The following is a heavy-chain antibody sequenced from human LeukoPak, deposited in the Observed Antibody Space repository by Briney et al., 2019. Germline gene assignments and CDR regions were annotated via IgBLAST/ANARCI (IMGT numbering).Heavy chain of an antibody. CDR1: GFTFSTYG. V-gene: IGHV3-33*01. CDR3: ARRGEYSNLNYLEY. Sequence: PGGSLRLSCAPSGFTFSTYGMHWVRQAPGKGLEWVSFIWSDGSNKYYADSVKGRFTISRDNSKNTLYLQMNSLRAEDTAVYYCARRGEYSNLNYLEYWGQGTLVTVSS. D-gene: IGHD4-11*01. J-gene: IGHJ4*02. CDR2: IWSDGSNK.